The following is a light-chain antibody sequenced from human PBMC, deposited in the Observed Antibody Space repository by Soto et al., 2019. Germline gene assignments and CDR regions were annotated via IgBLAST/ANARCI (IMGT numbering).Light chain of an antibody. V-gene: IGKV3-20*01. J-gene: IGKJ5*01. Sequence: DSGLRQHQGPLSLSPGERATLSCMASQSLSSSYLAWYQQKPGQAPRLLIYGSFSRATGIPDMFSGSGSATDFTLTSSRLAPEDSAVYCCHKYATLTTFGQGTILEIK. CDR1: QSLSSSY. CDR2: GSF. CDR3: HKYATLTT.